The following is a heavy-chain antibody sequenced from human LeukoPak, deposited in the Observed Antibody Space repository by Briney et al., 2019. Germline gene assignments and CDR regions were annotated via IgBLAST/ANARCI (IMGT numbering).Heavy chain of an antibody. CDR1: GYSFTSYW. J-gene: IGHJ4*02. CDR2: IYPGDSDT. CDR3: ARHSNPGYSSSWSPLDY. Sequence: GESLKISCKGSGYSFTSYWIGGVRQMPGKGLEWMGIIYPGDSDTRYSPSFHGQVTISADKSISTAYLQWSSLKASDTAMYYCARHSNPGYSSSWSPLDYWGKGTLVTVSS. D-gene: IGHD6-13*01. V-gene: IGHV5-51*01.